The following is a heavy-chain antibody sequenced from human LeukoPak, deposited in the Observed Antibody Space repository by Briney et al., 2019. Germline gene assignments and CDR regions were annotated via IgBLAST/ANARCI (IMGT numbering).Heavy chain of an antibody. J-gene: IGHJ3*02. D-gene: IGHD2-8*01. CDR2: INHSGST. CDR1: GGSFSGYY. CDR3: ARLVRQARPYCTNGVCYRGGAFDI. Sequence: SETLSLTYAVYGGSFSGYYWSWIRPPPGKGLEWIGVINHSGSTNYNPSLKSRVTISVDTSKNQFSLKLSSVTAADTAVYYCARLVRQARPYCTNGVCYRGGAFDIWGQGTMVTVSS. V-gene: IGHV4-34*01.